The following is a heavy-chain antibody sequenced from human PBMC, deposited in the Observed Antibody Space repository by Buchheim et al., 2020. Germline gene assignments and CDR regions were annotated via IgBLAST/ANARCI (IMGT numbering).Heavy chain of an antibody. CDR1: GFNFSSYG. CDR2: IWYDGDNK. V-gene: IGHV3-33*01. Sequence: QVQLVESGGGVVQPGRSLRLSCAASGFNFSSYGMHWVRQAPGKGLEWVAVIWYDGDNKYYADSVKGRFTISRDNAKNSLYLQMNSLRAEDTAVYYCARAPGVGASPLSYWGQGTL. J-gene: IGHJ4*02. D-gene: IGHD1-26*01. CDR3: ARAPGVGASPLSY.